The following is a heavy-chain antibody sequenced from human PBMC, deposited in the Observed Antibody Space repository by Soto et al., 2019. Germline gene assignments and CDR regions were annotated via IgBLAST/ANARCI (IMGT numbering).Heavy chain of an antibody. Sequence: GGSLRLSCVVSGLTFGDYGFHWVRQAPGKGLDWVAAISYDGSFVYYADSVRGRFTISRDNSRNTLDLQMNTLRHEDTAVYYCAKERGRNRNFAMDVWGQGISVTVSS. V-gene: IGHV3-30*18. D-gene: IGHD1-1*01. CDR1: GLTFGDYG. CDR2: ISYDGSFV. CDR3: AKERGRNRNFAMDV. J-gene: IGHJ6*02.